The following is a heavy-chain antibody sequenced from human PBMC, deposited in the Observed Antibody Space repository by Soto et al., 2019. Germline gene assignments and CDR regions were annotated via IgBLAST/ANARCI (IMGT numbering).Heavy chain of an antibody. CDR1: GGSISSGGYY. D-gene: IGHD6-13*01. J-gene: IGHJ4*02. Sequence: TLSLTCTVSGGSISSGGYYWSWIRQHPGKGLEWIGYIYYSGSTYYNPSLKSRVTISVDTSKNQFSLKLSSVTAADTAVYYCARVAFEGAAAYYFDYWGQGTLVTVSS. CDR3: ARVAFEGAAAYYFDY. CDR2: IYYSGST. V-gene: IGHV4-31*03.